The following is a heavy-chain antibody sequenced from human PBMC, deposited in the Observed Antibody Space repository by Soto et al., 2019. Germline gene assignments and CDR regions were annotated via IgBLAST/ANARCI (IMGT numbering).Heavy chain of an antibody. CDR2: IYWDDDK. J-gene: IGHJ5*02. D-gene: IGHD3-10*01. Sequence: QITLKESGPTLVKPTQTLTLTCTFSGFSLSTSGVGVGWIRQPPGKALEWLALIYWDDDKRYSPSLKSRLTITKDTSKNQVVLTMTNMDPVDTATYYCAHRLLWFGTGLSWFDPWGQGTLVTVSS. CDR1: GFSLSTSGVG. V-gene: IGHV2-5*02. CDR3: AHRLLWFGTGLSWFDP.